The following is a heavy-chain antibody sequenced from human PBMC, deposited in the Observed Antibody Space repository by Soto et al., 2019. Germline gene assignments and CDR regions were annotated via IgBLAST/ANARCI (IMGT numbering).Heavy chain of an antibody. CDR1: GFTFSSYG. CDR3: AKDLGHGGRGAFEI. V-gene: IGHV3-30*18. J-gene: IGHJ3*02. CDR2: ISYDGSNK. Sequence: QVQLVESGGGVVQPGRSLRLSCAASGFTFSSYGMHWVRQAPGKGLEWVALISYDGSNKYYADSVKCRFTISRDNSKNSMYWEMNSLRNKDTAVYYVAKDLGHGGRGAFEIWGQGTMVTVSS. D-gene: IGHD3-10*01.